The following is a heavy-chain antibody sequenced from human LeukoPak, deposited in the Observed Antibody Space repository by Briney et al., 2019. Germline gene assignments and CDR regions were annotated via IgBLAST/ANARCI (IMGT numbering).Heavy chain of an antibody. Sequence: GGSLRLSCAASGFTFSSYAMSWVRQAPGKGLEWVSATSGSGGSTYYADSVKGRFTISRDNSKNTLYLQMNSLRAEDTAVYYCASDYGSGSPSYYGMDVWGQGTAVTVSS. CDR1: GFTFSSYA. J-gene: IGHJ6*02. D-gene: IGHD3-10*01. CDR3: ASDYGSGSPSYYGMDV. V-gene: IGHV3-23*01. CDR2: TSGSGGST.